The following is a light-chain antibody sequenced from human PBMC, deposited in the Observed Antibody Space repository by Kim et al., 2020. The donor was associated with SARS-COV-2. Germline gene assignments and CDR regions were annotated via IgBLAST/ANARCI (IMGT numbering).Light chain of an antibody. CDR1: SSDVGAHNY. CDR2: EVT. Sequence: QSALTQPPSASESPGQSVTISCTGTSSDVGAHNYVSWYQQHPGKAPKLMIYEVTKRPSGVPDRFSGSKSGNTASLTVSGLQPEDEADYYCSSYAGSNIVVFGGGTQLTVL. CDR3: SSYAGSNIVV. J-gene: IGLJ2*01. V-gene: IGLV2-8*01.